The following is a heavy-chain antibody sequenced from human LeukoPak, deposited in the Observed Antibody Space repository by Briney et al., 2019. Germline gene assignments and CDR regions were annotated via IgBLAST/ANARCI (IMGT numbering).Heavy chain of an antibody. CDR1: GFTFSSYE. Sequence: GGSLRLSCAASGFTFSSYEVNWVRQAPGKGLEWVSYISSSGRTICYADSVKGRFTISRDNAKNSLYLQMNSLRAEDTAVYYCARDSATTGKLDYWGQGTLVTVSS. V-gene: IGHV3-48*03. D-gene: IGHD1-14*01. J-gene: IGHJ4*02. CDR2: ISSSGRTI. CDR3: ARDSATTGKLDY.